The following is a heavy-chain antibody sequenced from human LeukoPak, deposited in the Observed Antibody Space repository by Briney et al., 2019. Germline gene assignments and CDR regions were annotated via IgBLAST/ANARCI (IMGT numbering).Heavy chain of an antibody. CDR1: GYTFTSYG. D-gene: IGHD3-3*01. CDR3: ARCDSRGFGVVISRCGY. CDR2: ISAYNGNT. J-gene: IGHJ4*02. Sequence: GASVKVSCKASGYTFTSYGISWVRQAPGQGLEWMGWISAYNGNTNYAQKLQGRVTMTTDTSTSTAYMELRSLRSDDTAVYYCARCDSRGFGVVISRCGYWGQGTLVTVSS. V-gene: IGHV1-18*01.